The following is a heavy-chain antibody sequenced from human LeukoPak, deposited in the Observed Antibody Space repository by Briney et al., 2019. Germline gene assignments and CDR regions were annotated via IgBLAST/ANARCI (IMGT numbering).Heavy chain of an antibody. Sequence: PSETLSLTCIVSGYSISSGYYWDWIRPPLGKGLEWIGSIYHSGTTYYNPSLQSRVTISVDTSKNQFSLKLSSVTAADTAVYYCARRDYGYYFDYWGQGTLVTVSS. J-gene: IGHJ4*02. V-gene: IGHV4-38-2*02. CDR1: GYSISSGYY. D-gene: IGHD3-16*01. CDR2: IYHSGTT. CDR3: ARRDYGYYFDY.